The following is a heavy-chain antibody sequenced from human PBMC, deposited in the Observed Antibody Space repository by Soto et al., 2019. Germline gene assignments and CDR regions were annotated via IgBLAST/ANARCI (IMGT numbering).Heavy chain of an antibody. D-gene: IGHD3-22*01. J-gene: IGHJ3*02. Sequence: GGSLRLSCAASGFTFSSYAMSWVRQAPGKGLEWVSAISGSGGSTYYADSVKGRFTISRDNSKNTLYLQMNSLRAEDTAVYYCAKDRGGYYDSSGLESGFGIWGQGTMVTVSS. CDR1: GFTFSSYA. CDR3: AKDRGGYYDSSGLESGFGI. V-gene: IGHV3-23*01. CDR2: ISGSGGST.